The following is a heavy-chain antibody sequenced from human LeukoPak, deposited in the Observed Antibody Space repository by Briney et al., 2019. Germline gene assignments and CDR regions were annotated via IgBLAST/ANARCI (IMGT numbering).Heavy chain of an antibody. D-gene: IGHD5-24*01. CDR2: IYYSGST. V-gene: IGHV4-31*03. CDR1: GGSISSGGYY. J-gene: IGHJ4*02. Sequence: KASQTLSLTCTVSGGSISSGGYYWSWIRQHPGKGLEWIGYIYYSGSTYYNPSLKSRVTISVDTSKNQFFLKLSSVTAADTAVYYCARDKLRYYFDYWGQGTLVTVSS. CDR3: ARDKLRYYFDY.